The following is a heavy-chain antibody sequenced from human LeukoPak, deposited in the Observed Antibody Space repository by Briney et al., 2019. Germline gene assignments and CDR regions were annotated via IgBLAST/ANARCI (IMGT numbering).Heavy chain of an antibody. CDR3: ARDRRGGSFPYNWFDP. CDR2: IYTSGST. V-gene: IGHV4-4*07. Sequence: SETLTLTCTVSGGSISSYYWSWIRQPAGKGLEWIGRIYTSGSTNYNPSLKRRVTMSVDTSKNQFSLKLSSVTAADTAVYYGARDRRGGSFPYNWFDPWGQGTLVTVSS. CDR1: GGSISSYY. J-gene: IGHJ5*02. D-gene: IGHD2-15*01.